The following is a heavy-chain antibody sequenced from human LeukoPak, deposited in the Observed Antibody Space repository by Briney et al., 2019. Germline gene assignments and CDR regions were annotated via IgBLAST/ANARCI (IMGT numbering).Heavy chain of an antibody. D-gene: IGHD6-13*01. V-gene: IGHV1-18*01. CDR2: ISAYNGNT. CDR3: ARSSPNSSSWYGGVPTDY. Sequence: ASVKVSCKASGYTFTSYGISWVRQAPGQGLEWMGWISAYNGNTNYAQKLQGRVTMTTDTSTSTAYMELRSLRSDDTAVYYCARSSPNSSSWYGGVPTDYWGQGTLVTVSS. CDR1: GYTFTSYG. J-gene: IGHJ4*02.